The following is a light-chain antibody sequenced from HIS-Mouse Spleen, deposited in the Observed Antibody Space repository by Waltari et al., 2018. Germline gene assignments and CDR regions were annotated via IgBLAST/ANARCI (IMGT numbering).Light chain of an antibody. CDR3: YSTDSSGNHRV. CDR2: GKN. CDR1: SLRSYY. V-gene: IGLV3-19*01. Sequence: SSELTQDPAVSVALGQTVRITCQGDSLRSYYASWYQQKPGQAPVLVIYGKNNRTSGIPDRFSGSSSGTMATLTSSGAQVEDEADYCCYSTDSSGNHRVFGGGTKLTVL. J-gene: IGLJ2*01.